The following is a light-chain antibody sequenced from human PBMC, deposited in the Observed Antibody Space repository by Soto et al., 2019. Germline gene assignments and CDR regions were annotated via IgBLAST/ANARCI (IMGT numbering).Light chain of an antibody. V-gene: IGLV2-14*01. CDR2: DVS. Sequence: QSALTQPASVSGSPGQSITISCTGTSSDVGGYNYVSWYQQHPGKAPQLMIYDVSNRPSGVSNRFSGSKSANTASQTLSPLRAEDEADYYCSSYTSRSTRVFGTGTKLTVL. CDR3: SSYTSRSTRV. CDR1: SSDVGGYNY. J-gene: IGLJ1*01.